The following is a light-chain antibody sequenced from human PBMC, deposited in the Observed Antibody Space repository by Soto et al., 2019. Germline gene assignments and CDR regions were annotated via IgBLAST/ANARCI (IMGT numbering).Light chain of an antibody. CDR2: GNS. V-gene: IGLV1-40*01. CDR1: SSNIGAGYD. J-gene: IGLJ1*01. CDR3: QSYESSQKV. Sequence: VLTPAPSLSAAPGDTVNISCAGSSSNIGAGYDVHWYQQLPGTAPKLLIYGNSNRPSGVPDRFSGSKSGTSASLAITGLQAEDEADYYCQSYESSQKVFGTGTKVTVL.